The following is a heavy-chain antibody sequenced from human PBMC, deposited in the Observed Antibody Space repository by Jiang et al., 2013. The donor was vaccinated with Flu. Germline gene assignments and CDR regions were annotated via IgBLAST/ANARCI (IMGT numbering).Heavy chain of an antibody. Sequence: LLKPSETLSLTCAVYGGSFSGYYWSWIRQPPGKGLEWIGEINHSGSTNYNPSLKSRVTISVDTSKNQFSLKLSSVTAADTAVYYCASMEEWEYYFDVLGPGTLVTVSS. CDR2: INHSGST. CDR1: GGSFSGYY. D-gene: IGHD1-26*01. CDR3: ASMEEWEYYFDV. V-gene: IGHV4-34*01. J-gene: IGHJ4*01.